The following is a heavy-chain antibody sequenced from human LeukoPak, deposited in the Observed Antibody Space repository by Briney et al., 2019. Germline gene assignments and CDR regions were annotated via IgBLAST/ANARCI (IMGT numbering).Heavy chain of an antibody. V-gene: IGHV1-18*01. CDR3: ARRGGLTGCSSTSCPVYWFDP. CDR1: GYTFTSYG. Sequence: GASVKVSCKASGYTFTSYGISWVRQAPGQGLEWMGWISAYNGNTNYAQKLQGRVTMTTDTSTSTAYMELRSLRSDDTAVYYCARRGGLTGCSSTSCPVYWFDPWGKGTLVTVSS. J-gene: IGHJ5*02. D-gene: IGHD2-2*01. CDR2: ISAYNGNT.